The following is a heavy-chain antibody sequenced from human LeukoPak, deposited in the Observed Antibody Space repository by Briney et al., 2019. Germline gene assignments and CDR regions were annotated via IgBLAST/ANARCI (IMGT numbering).Heavy chain of an antibody. D-gene: IGHD3-22*01. CDR2: ISGSGGST. CDR1: GFTFSSYA. CDR3: AKGVYYYDSSGYYHFDY. Sequence: GGSLRLSCAASGFTFSSYAMSWVRQAPGKGLEWVSAISGSGGSTYYADSVKGRFTISRDNSKNTLYLQMNSLRAEDAAVYYCAKGVYYYDSSGYYHFDYWGQGTLVTVSS. J-gene: IGHJ4*02. V-gene: IGHV3-23*01.